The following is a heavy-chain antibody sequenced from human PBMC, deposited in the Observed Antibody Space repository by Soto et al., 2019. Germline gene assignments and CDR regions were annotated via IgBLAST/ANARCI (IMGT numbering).Heavy chain of an antibody. J-gene: IGHJ1*01. CDR3: ARHHRGSSGWGH. Sequence: TSETLSLTCTVSGGSISSYYWSWIRQPPGKGLEWIGYIYYSGSTNYNPSLKSRVTISVDTSKNQFSLKLSSVTAADTAVYYCARHHRGSSGWGHWGQGTLVTVSS. CDR2: IYYSGST. D-gene: IGHD6-19*01. CDR1: GGSISSYY. V-gene: IGHV4-59*08.